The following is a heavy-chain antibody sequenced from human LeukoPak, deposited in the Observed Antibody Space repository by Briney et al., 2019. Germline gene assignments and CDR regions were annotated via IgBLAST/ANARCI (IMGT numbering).Heavy chain of an antibody. D-gene: IGHD6-25*01. CDR3: ATEGHSSGWAGTFDI. CDR2: TSYDESIK. CDR1: GFTFSSYG. Sequence: GRSLRLSCAASGFTFSSYGMHWVRQAPGKGLEWVAVTSYDESIKVYAESVKGRFTISRDNSENTLYLQMNSLKFEDTAVYYCATEGHSSGWAGTFDIWGQGTMVTISS. V-gene: IGHV3-30*03. J-gene: IGHJ3*02.